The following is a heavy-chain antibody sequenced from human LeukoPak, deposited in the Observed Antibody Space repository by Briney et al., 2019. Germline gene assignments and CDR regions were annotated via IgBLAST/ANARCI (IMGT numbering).Heavy chain of an antibody. V-gene: IGHV3-53*01. CDR3: ARGFQARDGYNSPFDY. CDR1: GLTVSNNY. D-gene: IGHD5-24*01. Sequence: GGSLRLSCAVSGLTVSNNYMSWVRQAPGKGLEWVSVIYSGGSTYYADSVKGRFTISRDNSKNTVYLQMNSLRDEDTAVYYCARGFQARDGYNSPFDYWGQGTLVTVSS. CDR2: IYSGGST. J-gene: IGHJ4*02.